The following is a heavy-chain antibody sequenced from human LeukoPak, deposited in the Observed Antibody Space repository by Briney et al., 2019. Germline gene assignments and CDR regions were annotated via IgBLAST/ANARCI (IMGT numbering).Heavy chain of an antibody. CDR2: IYYSGST. D-gene: IGHD3-22*01. CDR3: ARKIGEGYYDSSGYSPSYGMDV. J-gene: IGHJ6*02. CDR1: GGSISSGGYY. Sequence: SETLSLTCTVSGGSISSGGYYWSRIRQHPGKGLEWIGYIYYSGSTYYNPSLKSRVTISVDTSKNQFSLKLSSVTAADTAVYYCARKIGEGYYDSSGYSPSYGMDVWGQGTTVTVSS. V-gene: IGHV4-31*03.